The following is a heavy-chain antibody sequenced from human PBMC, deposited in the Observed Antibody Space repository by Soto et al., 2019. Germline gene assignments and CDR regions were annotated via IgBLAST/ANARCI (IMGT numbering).Heavy chain of an antibody. J-gene: IGHJ4*02. V-gene: IGHV4-31*03. CDR3: ASGVVPAAKRDY. CDR1: GGSISSGGYY. Sequence: TLSLTCTVSGGSISSGGYYWSWIRQHPGKGLEWIGYIYYSGSTYYNPSLKSRVTISVDTSKNQFSLKLSSVTAADTAVYYCASGVVPAAKRDYWGQGTLVTVSS. CDR2: IYYSGST. D-gene: IGHD2-2*01.